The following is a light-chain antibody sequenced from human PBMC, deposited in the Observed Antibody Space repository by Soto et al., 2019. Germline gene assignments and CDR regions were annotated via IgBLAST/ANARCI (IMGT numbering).Light chain of an antibody. Sequence: EIVLTQSPGTLSLSPGERATLSCRASQSVSNNYLAWYQQKPGQAPRLLIYGASNRATGIPDRFSGSGSGTDFGLTISGLEPEAFAVYYCQEYNNWPRLTWGGGTQVEIK. J-gene: IGKJ4*01. CDR3: QEYNNWPRLT. CDR1: QSVSNNY. CDR2: GAS. V-gene: IGKV3-20*01.